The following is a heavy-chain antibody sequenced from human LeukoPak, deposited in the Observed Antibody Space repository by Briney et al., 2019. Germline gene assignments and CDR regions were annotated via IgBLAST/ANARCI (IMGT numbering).Heavy chain of an antibody. V-gene: IGHV4-39*01. CDR2: ICFSGST. Sequence: SETLSLTCTVFGDSISSASYYWGWIRQPPGKGLEWLARICFSGSTYFNPSLKSRVTISLDTSKNQLSLRLSSVTAADTAVYYCARHSLSNWFDPWGQGTLVTVSS. CDR3: ARHSLSNWFDP. CDR1: GDSISSASYY. J-gene: IGHJ5*02.